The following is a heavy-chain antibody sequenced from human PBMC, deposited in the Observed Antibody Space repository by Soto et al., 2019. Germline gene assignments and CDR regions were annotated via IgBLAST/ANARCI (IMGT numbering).Heavy chain of an antibody. V-gene: IGHV1-58*01. CDR1: GFTFTSSA. J-gene: IGHJ4*02. CDR2: IVVGSGNT. D-gene: IGHD3-10*01. Sequence: ASVKVSCKASGFTFTSSAVQWVRQARGQRLEWIGWIVVGSGNTNYAQKFQERVTITRDMSTSTAYMELSGLKSSDTALYYCASYGGRSGRLFDFCGQGSLVTVSS. CDR3: ASYGGRSGRLFDF.